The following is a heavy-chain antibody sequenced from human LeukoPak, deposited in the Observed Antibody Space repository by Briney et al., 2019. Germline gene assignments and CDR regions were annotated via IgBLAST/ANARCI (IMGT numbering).Heavy chain of an antibody. CDR2: ISPSGNT. J-gene: IGHJ4*02. V-gene: IGHV4-38-2*01. CDR3: ARRAYSDLYFDY. CDR1: GYSISSGYY. D-gene: IGHD4-11*01. Sequence: SETLSLTCAVSGYSISSGYYWGWIRQPPGKGLEWIGSISPSGNTYYDPSLKSRISISVDTSKNQFSLKLSSVTAADTAFYYCARRAYSDLYFDYWGQGTLVTVSS.